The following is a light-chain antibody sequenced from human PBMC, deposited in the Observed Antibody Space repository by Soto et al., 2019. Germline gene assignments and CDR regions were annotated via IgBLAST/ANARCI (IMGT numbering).Light chain of an antibody. CDR2: AAS. V-gene: IGKV1-9*01. CDR1: QGISSF. Sequence: IQLTQSKSSLSASVGARVTVTGRASQGISSFLAWYQHKAGKAPKLLIYAASTLRSGVPSRFSGSGSATDFTLTISSLRPDDFATYYCQQSYSTPITFGQGTRLEIK. CDR3: QQSYSTPIT. J-gene: IGKJ5*01.